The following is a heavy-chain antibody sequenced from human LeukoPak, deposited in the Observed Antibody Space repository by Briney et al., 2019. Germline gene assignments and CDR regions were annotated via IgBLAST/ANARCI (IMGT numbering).Heavy chain of an antibody. Sequence: GESLKISCKGSGYNFSNYWSGWVRQMPGKGRDWMGIIYASDSDTRYSTSFQVQVTISADKSISTAYLQWSSLKASDTAMFYCARQAGCYADVCWFDPWGEGTLVTVSS. V-gene: IGHV5-51*01. D-gene: IGHD2-2*01. J-gene: IGHJ5*02. CDR3: ARQAGCYADVCWFDP. CDR1: GYNFSNYW. CDR2: IYASDSDT.